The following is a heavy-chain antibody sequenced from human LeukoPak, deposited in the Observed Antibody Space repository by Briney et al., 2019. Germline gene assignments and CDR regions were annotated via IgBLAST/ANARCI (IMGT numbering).Heavy chain of an antibody. CDR1: GFTFSSYA. V-gene: IGHV3-30-3*01. D-gene: IGHD3-9*01. CDR2: ISYDGSNK. Sequence: GGSLRLSCAASGFTFSSYAMHWVRQAPGKGLEWVAVISYDGSNKYYADSVKGRFTISRDNSKNTLYLQMNSLRAEDTAVYYCARDGRYFDWLLSALDYWGQGTLVTVSS. J-gene: IGHJ4*02. CDR3: ARDGRYFDWLLSALDY.